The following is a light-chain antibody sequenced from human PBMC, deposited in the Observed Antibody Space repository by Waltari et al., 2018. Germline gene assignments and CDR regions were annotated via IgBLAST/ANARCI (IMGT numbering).Light chain of an antibody. CDR3: QKYDSLPAT. J-gene: IGKJ1*01. CDR1: RSVIKY. CDR2: QAS. V-gene: IGKV3-20*01. Sequence: VLTQSPGTLSLSPGARATLSCRASRSVIKYLAWYQQTPGRAPRLLIYQASTRATGIPDRFSGSGSGTDFSLTISRLEPDDFAVYYCQKYDSLPATFGQGTRVEIK.